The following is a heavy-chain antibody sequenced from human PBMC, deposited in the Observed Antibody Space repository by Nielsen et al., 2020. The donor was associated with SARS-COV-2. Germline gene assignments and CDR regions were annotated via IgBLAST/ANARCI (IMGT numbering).Heavy chain of an antibody. CDR2: ISGSGGST. J-gene: IGHJ4*02. CDR1: GFTFSSYA. CDR3: ATTGTMVY. V-gene: IGHV3-23*01. D-gene: IGHD1-1*01. Sequence: GESLKISCAASGFTFSSYAMSWVRQAPGKGLEWVSAISGSGGSTYYADSVKGRLTISRDNSKNTLYLQMNSLRAEDTAVYYCATTGTMVYWGQGTLVTVSS.